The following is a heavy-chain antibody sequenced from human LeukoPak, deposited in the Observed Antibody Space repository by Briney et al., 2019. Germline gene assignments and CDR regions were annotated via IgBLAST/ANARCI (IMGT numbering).Heavy chain of an antibody. CDR3: ARGGYLFSDYVWGSYRPIDY. CDR1: GGSFSGYY. Sequence: PSETLSLTCAVYGGSFSGYYWSWIRQPPGKGLEWIGEINHSGSTNYNPSLKSRVTISVDTSKNQFSLKLSSVTAADTAGYYCARGGYLFSDYVWGSYRPIDYWGQGTLVTVSS. V-gene: IGHV4-34*01. J-gene: IGHJ4*02. CDR2: INHSGST. D-gene: IGHD3-16*02.